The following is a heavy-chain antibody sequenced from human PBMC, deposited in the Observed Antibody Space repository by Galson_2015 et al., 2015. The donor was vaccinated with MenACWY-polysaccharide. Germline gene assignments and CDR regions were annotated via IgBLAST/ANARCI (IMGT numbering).Heavy chain of an antibody. CDR3: ARVIMMAPGTYWYFDL. V-gene: IGHV4-59*01. D-gene: IGHD6-13*01. J-gene: IGHJ2*01. CDR2: FYNSGIS. Sequence: SETLSLTCTVSGGSISSGYWSWIRQPPGKGLEWIGYFYNSGISKYKPSLKSRATILVDTSKNQFSLTLKSVTAGDTAIYYCARVIMMAPGTYWYFDLWGRGTLVTVSS. CDR1: GGSISSGY.